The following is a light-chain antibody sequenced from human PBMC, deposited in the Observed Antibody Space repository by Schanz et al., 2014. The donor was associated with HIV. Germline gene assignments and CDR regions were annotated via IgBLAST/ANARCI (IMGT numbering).Light chain of an antibody. J-gene: IGLJ3*02. CDR3: LLHYGGTWV. CDR1: NGAVTSGHF. V-gene: IGLV7-46*01. CDR2: DTN. Sequence: QAVVTQEPSVTVSPGGTVTLTCDSSNGAVTSGHFPYWFQQKPGHAPRTLIYDTNKKHPWTPARFSGSLLGGKAALTLSGAQPEDEAEYYCLLHYGGTWVFGGGTKLTVL.